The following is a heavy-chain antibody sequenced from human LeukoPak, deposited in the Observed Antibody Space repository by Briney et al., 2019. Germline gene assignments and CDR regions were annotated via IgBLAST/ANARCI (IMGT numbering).Heavy chain of an antibody. CDR2: IYSGGST. CDR3: ARAIGWDFDY. CDR1: GFIASSNY. J-gene: IGHJ4*02. D-gene: IGHD6-19*01. Sequence: SGGSLRLSCAASGFIASSNYMSWVRQAPGKGLEWVSVIYSGGSTYYADSVKGRFTISRDNSKNTLYLQMNSLRAEDTAVYYCARAIGWDFDYWGQGTLVTVSS. V-gene: IGHV3-53*01.